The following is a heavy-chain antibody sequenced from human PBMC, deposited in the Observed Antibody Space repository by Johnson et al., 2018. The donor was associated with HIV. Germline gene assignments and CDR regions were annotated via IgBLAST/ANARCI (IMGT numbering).Heavy chain of an antibody. CDR3: ARDDRPDGFDI. D-gene: IGHD1-14*01. J-gene: IGHJ3*02. CDR1: GIIVTGNF. V-gene: IGHV3-66*01. CDR2: INAGGDT. Sequence: VQLVESGGGLVQPGGSLRLSCAASGIIVTGNFMSWVRQAPGKGLEWVSVINAGGDTYYADSVKGRFTISRDRSKNTVSLQMNSLRVEDTAVYFCARDDRPDGFDIWSQGTMVTVSS.